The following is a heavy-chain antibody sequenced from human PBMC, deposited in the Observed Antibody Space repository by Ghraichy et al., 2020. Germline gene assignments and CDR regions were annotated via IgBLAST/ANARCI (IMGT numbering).Heavy chain of an antibody. J-gene: IGHJ6*03. CDR2: SKSKTDGGTT. V-gene: IGHV3-15*01. Sequence: LSLTYAVSGSTFSNTRTIWVRQAPSPGREWVGRSKSKTDGGTTDYAAPVKSRFNISIDDSKNTQYQQMNSLKTEDTAVYYCTTVDPNWNYLCYYYYYYMDVWGKGTTVTVSS. CDR3: TTVDPNWNYLCYYYYYYMDV. CDR1: GSTFSNTR. D-gene: IGHD1-7*01.